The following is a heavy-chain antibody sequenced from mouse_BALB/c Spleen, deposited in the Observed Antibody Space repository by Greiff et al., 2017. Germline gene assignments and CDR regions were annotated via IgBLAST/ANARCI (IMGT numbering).Heavy chain of an antibody. D-gene: IGHD1-1*01. CDR2: INPGTGST. J-gene: IGHJ4*01. V-gene: IGHV1-54*01. CDR1: GYAFNNYL. CDR3: ARGIYITAVVAPYYYAMDY. Sequence: QVQLQQSGAELVRPGTSVKVSCKASGYAFNNYLIEWVKQRPGQGLEWIGVINPGTGSTDYNEKFKGKATLTADKSTSTAYMQLSSLKSEVSAVYFCARGIYITAVVAPYYYAMDYWGQGTSVTVSS.